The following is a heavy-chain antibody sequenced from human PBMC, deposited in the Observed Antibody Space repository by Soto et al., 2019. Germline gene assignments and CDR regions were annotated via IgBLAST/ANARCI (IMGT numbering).Heavy chain of an antibody. J-gene: IGHJ4*02. CDR1: GFSFSSYS. CDR3: VCEVFGVVGSAFDY. V-gene: IGHV3-23*01. CDR2: ITVSGDIT. Sequence: PGGSQRLSCSPSGFSFSSYSMTWVRQATGEGLEWVSTITVSGDITHYPDCVKGRFTFSGDNAKNTLHLQMNSLRAEDTAVYHCVCEVFGVVGSAFDYWGKGPQVTVS. D-gene: IGHD3-3*01.